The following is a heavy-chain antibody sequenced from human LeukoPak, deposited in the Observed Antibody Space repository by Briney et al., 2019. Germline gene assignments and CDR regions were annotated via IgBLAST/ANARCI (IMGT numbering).Heavy chain of an antibody. Sequence: GGSLRLSCTASGFTFSSYDVHWVRQAAGKGLEWVSAIGTAGDTYFPGSVKGRFTISRENAKSSLYLQMNSLRDGDTAVYFCARGTVITGAFDVWGQGTMVTVSS. CDR1: GFTFSSYD. D-gene: IGHD4-11*01. CDR2: IGTAGDT. V-gene: IGHV3-13*04. CDR3: ARGTVITGAFDV. J-gene: IGHJ3*01.